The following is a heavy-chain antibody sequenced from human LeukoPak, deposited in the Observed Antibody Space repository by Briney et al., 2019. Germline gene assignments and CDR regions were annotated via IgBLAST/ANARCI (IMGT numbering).Heavy chain of an antibody. CDR2: IYSGGST. CDR1: GFTVSSNY. CDR3: ARDRSGSYGY. J-gene: IGHJ4*02. V-gene: IGHV3-66*02. D-gene: IGHD1-26*01. Sequence: GGSLRLSCAASGFTVSSNYMSWVRQAPGRGLEWVSVIYSGGSTYYADSVKGRFTISRDNSKNTLYLQMNSLRAEDTAVYYCARDRSGSYGYWGQGTLVTVSS.